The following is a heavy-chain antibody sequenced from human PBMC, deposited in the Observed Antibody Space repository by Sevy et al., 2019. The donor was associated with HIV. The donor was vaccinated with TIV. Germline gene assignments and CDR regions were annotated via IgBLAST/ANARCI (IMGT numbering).Heavy chain of an antibody. CDR1: GLTFSTYG. CDR3: SKDAGYSIHWDLGY. D-gene: IGHD6-13*01. J-gene: IGHJ4*02. V-gene: IGHV3-30*18. CDR2: ISYDGSNK. Sequence: GGSLRLSCAASGLTFSTYGMHWVRQAPGKGLEWVAVISYDGSNKYYADSVKGRFTISRDNSKNTLYLQMNSLRLEDTGVYYCSKDAGYSIHWDLGYWGQGTLVTVSS.